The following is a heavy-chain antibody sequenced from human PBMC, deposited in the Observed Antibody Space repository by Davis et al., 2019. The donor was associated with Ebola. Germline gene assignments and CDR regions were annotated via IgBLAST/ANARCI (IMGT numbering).Heavy chain of an antibody. J-gene: IGHJ5*02. CDR1: RCTSKADA. CDR3: AKEILGSTVFVT. CDR2: TSGNAHRT. D-gene: IGHD1-26*01. Sequence: PGGSLTLSCAASRCTSKADAMSWVRQAAGKGPEWVSSTSGNAHRTYYGNSVKGRFTISRDNSKNTLYLQRDSLTAEDTAIYYCAKEILGSTVFVTWGQGTLVTVSS. V-gene: IGHV3-23*01.